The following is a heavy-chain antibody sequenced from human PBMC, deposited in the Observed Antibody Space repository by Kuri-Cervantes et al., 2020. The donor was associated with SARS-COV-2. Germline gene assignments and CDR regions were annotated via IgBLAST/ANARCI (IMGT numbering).Heavy chain of an antibody. V-gene: IGHV4-61*02. CDR1: GGSISSGSYY. Sequence: SCTVSGGSISSGSYYWSWIRQPAGKGLEWIGRIYTSGSTNYNPSLKSRVTISVDTSKNQFSLKLSSVTAADTAVYYCASRGRGYSYGYVNWGQGTLVTVSS. D-gene: IGHD5-18*01. CDR2: IYTSGST. CDR3: ASRGRGYSYGYVN. J-gene: IGHJ4*02.